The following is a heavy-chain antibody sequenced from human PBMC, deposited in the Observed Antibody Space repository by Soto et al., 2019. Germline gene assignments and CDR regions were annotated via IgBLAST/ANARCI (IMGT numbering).Heavy chain of an antibody. D-gene: IGHD2-2*01. V-gene: IGHV4-4*07. Sequence: PLETLSLTCTVSGESIRSYYWSWIRQPAGKGLQWIGRIYTSGSTNYNPSLKSRVTMSVDTSKNQFSLKLSSVTAADTAVYYCARACSSTSCYDVFDSWGQGTLVTVSS. CDR1: GESIRSYY. CDR2: IYTSGST. J-gene: IGHJ4*02. CDR3: ARACSSTSCYDVFDS.